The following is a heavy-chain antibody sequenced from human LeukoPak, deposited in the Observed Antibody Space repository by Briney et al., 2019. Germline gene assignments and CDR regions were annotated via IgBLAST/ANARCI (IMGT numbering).Heavy chain of an antibody. V-gene: IGHV3-21*01. D-gene: IGHD5-12*01. CDR2: ISSSSSYI. CDR1: GFTFSSYS. J-gene: IGHJ4*02. Sequence: GGSLRLSCVASGFTFSSYSMNWVRQAPGKGLEWVSSISSSSSYIYYADSVKGRFTISRDNAKNSLYLQMNSLRAEDTAVYYCAREISGYDFHYFDNWGQGTLVTVSS. CDR3: AREISGYDFHYFDN.